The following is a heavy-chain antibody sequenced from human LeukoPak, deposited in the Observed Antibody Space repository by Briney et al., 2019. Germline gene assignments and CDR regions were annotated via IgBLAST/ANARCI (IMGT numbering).Heavy chain of an antibody. V-gene: IGHV5-51*01. CDR2: IYPSDSDT. Sequence: GGSLRLSCEGSGYSFNNYWIAWVRQMPGKGLEWMGIIYPSDSDTRYRPSFQGQVTMSADKSSNIVYLQWSSLEASDTAKYFCARRSTISAFDAFDVWGQGTMVIVPS. J-gene: IGHJ3*01. CDR3: ARRSTISAFDAFDV. CDR1: GYSFNNYW. D-gene: IGHD2-2*01.